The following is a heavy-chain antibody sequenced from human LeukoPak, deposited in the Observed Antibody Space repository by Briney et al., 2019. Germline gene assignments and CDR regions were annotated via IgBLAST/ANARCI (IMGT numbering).Heavy chain of an antibody. CDR1: VFTLSSDG. V-gene: IGHV3-30*18. J-gene: IGHJ5*02. CDR3: AKDYLVVPADNLSPGWFDP. D-gene: IGHD2-2*01. CDR2: ISYDGSNK. Sequence: GGSLRLSCASSVFTLSSDGMHWVRQAPGKGLERVAVISYDGSNKYYADSVKGRFTISRDNSKNTLYLQMNSLRAEDTAVYYCAKDYLVVPADNLSPGWFDPWGQGTLVTVSS.